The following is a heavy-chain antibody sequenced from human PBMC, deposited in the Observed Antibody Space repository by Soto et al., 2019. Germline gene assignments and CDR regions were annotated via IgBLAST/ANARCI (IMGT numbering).Heavy chain of an antibody. CDR1: GFTFSSYA. D-gene: IGHD3-9*01. Sequence: PGGSLRLSCAASGFTFSSYAMSWVRQAPGKGLEWVSVISGSGGSTYYADSVKGRFTISRDNSKNALYLQMNSLRAEDTAVYYCASHGKGYDILTGYDYWGQGTLVTVSS. CDR2: ISGSGGST. CDR3: ASHGKGYDILTGYDY. J-gene: IGHJ4*02. V-gene: IGHV3-23*01.